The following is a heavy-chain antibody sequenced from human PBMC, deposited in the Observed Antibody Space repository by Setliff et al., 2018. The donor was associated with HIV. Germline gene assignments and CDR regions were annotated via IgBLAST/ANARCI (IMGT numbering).Heavy chain of an antibody. Sequence: SETLSLTCTVSGGSVSSGSYYWSWIRQPPGKGLEWIEYIYYSGSTNYNPSLKSRVTISVDTSKNQFSLKLSSVTAADTAVYYCARGDYYSYYMDVWGKGTTVTVS. CDR3: ARGDYYSYYMDV. V-gene: IGHV4-61*01. J-gene: IGHJ6*03. CDR2: IYYSGST. CDR1: GGSVSSGSYY.